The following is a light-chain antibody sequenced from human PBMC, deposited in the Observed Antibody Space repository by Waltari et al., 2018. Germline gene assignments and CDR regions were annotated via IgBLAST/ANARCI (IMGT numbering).Light chain of an antibody. CDR3: QQYLSYPLT. V-gene: IGKV1-16*01. CDR2: AAS. J-gene: IGKJ4*01. CDR1: LAINNY. Sequence: DVQMTQSPSSLSASLGDRVTITCRASLAINNYLIWYQHKPGKAPQSLIYAASTLQSEVPSRFSGSGSGTDFTLTISSLQPEDFATYYCQQYLSYPLTFGGGTKVEIK.